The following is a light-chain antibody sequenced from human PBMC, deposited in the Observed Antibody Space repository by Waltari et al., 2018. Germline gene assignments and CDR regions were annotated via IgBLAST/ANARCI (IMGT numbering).Light chain of an antibody. CDR1: NSGHDI. CDR3: QVWDISNDHYI. J-gene: IGLJ2*01. Sequence: SYDLTQPSSVSVPPGQTARNTCGGDNSGHDIVHWYQQKPPQAPILVIFTNTERPSGIPERFSGSKSGNTATLTISGVEAGDEADYYCQVWDISNDHYIFGVGTRLTVL. CDR2: TNT. V-gene: IGLV3-21*01.